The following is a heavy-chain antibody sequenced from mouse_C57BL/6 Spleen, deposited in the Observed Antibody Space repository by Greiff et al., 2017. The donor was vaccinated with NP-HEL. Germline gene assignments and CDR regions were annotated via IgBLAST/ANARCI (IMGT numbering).Heavy chain of an antibody. D-gene: IGHD2-4*01. CDR3: TRGGLPYYYAMDY. CDR2: ISSGGDYI. Sequence: EVQGVESGEGLVKPGGSLKLSCAASGFTFSSYAMSWVRQTPEKRLEWVAYISSGGDYIYYADTVKGRFTISRDNARNTLYLQMSSLKSEDTAMYYCTRGGLPYYYAMDYWGQGTSVTVSS. V-gene: IGHV5-9-1*02. CDR1: GFTFSSYA. J-gene: IGHJ4*01.